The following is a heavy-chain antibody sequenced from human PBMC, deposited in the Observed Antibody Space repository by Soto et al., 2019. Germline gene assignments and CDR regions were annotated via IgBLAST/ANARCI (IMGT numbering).Heavy chain of an antibody. V-gene: IGHV3-64D*06. CDR2: ISSNGGST. J-gene: IGHJ3*02. Sequence: LRLSCSASGFTFSSYAMHWVRQAPGKGLEYVSAISSNGGSTYYADSVKGRFTISRDNSKNTLYLQMSSLRAEDTAVYYCVTRYYYDSSGPGPNDAFDIWGQGTMVTVSS. CDR1: GFTFSSYA. D-gene: IGHD3-22*01. CDR3: VTRYYYDSSGPGPNDAFDI.